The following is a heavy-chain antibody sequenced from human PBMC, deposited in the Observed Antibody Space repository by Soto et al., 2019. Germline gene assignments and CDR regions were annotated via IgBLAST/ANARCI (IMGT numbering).Heavy chain of an antibody. CDR3: AKCKGRTTVTTGCFRDY. CDR2: ISGSGGST. Sequence: EVQLLESGGGLVQPGGSLRLSCAASGFTFSSYAMSWVRQAPGKGLEWVSAISGSGGSTYYSDSVKGRFTITRDNSKNTLYLQMNSLRAEDTAVYYCAKCKGRTTVTTGCFRDYWGQGTLVTVSS. D-gene: IGHD4-17*01. J-gene: IGHJ4*02. V-gene: IGHV3-23*01. CDR1: GFTFSSYA.